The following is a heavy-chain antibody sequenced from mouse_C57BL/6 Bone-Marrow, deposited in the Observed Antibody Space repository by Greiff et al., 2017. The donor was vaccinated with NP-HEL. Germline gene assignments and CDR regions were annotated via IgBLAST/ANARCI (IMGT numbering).Heavy chain of an antibody. V-gene: IGHV1-81*01. D-gene: IGHD1-1*01. CDR2: IYPRSGNT. CDR1: GYTFTSYG. CDR3: ARVETTVVAPRFAY. Sequence: QVQLQQSGAELARPGASVKLSCKASGYTFTSYGISWVKQRTGQGLEWIGEIYPRSGNTYYNEKFKGKATLTADKSSSTAYMELRSLTSEDSAVYFCARVETTVVAPRFAYWGQGTLVTVSA. J-gene: IGHJ3*01.